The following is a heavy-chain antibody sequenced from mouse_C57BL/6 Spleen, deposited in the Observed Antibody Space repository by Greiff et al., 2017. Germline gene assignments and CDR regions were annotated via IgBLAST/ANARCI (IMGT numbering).Heavy chain of an antibody. Sequence: QVTLQQSGAELVKPGASVKISCKASGYTFTDYYINWVKQRPGQGLEWIGKIGPGSGSTYYNAQFKGKATLTADKSSSSAYMQLSSLTSEDSAVYFCANDYYGSSYDYFDYWGQGTTLTVSS. CDR1: GYTFTDYY. V-gene: IGHV1-77*01. CDR2: IGPGSGST. J-gene: IGHJ2*01. CDR3: ANDYYGSSYDYFDY. D-gene: IGHD1-1*01.